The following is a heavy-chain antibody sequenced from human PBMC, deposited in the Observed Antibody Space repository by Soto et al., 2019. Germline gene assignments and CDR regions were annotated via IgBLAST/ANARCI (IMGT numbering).Heavy chain of an antibody. CDR1: GDSFSINRVG. Sequence: SQTLSLTCAVSGDSFSINRVGWNWIRQSPSRGLEWLGRTYYRSKWYHDYAPSVESRSAITPDTSTNQVSLQLNSVTPDDTAVYYCVIDKGPSGFHDWGQGVLVTVSS. V-gene: IGHV6-1*01. J-gene: IGHJ4*02. D-gene: IGHD3-9*01. CDR2: TYYRSKWYH. CDR3: VIDKGPSGFHD.